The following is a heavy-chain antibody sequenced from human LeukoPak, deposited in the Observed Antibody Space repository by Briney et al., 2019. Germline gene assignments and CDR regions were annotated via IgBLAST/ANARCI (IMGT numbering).Heavy chain of an antibody. J-gene: IGHJ5*02. V-gene: IGHV4-59*11. Sequence: VQPSETLSLTCTVSGGSISSHYWSWIRQPPGKGLEWIGYILYTGSTDYNPSLKSRVTISVDTSKNQFSLKLSSVTAADTAVYYCAKTRYGSWFDPWGQGTLVTVSS. D-gene: IGHD3-10*01. CDR3: AKTRYGSWFDP. CDR2: ILYTGST. CDR1: GGSISSHY.